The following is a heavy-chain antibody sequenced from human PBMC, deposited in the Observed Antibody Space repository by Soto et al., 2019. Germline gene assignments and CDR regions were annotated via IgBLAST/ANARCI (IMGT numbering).Heavy chain of an antibody. Sequence: QVQLVESGGGVFQPGRSLRLSCEASGFPFTTYGMHWVRDGPGKGLEWVAVISYDGSNKYYADSVKCRFTISRDNSKNTLYLQMNSLRPEDTALYYCVGGQYYFDYRGQGTLVTVSS. D-gene: IGHD3-10*01. CDR1: GFPFTTYG. CDR3: VGGQYYFDY. V-gene: IGHV3-30*03. J-gene: IGHJ4*02. CDR2: ISYDGSNK.